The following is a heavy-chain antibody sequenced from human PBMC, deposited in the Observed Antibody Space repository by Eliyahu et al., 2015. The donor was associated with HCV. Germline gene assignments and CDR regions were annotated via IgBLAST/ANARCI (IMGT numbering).Heavy chain of an antibody. CDR2: ISVSSSYI. D-gene: IGHD3-10*01. J-gene: IGHJ5*02. CDR3: ARDGFQYPSMNWFDP. V-gene: IGHV3-21*01. Sequence: GKGLEWVSSISVSSSYIYYADSVKGRFTISRDNAKNSLYLQMNSLRAEDTAVYYCARDGFQYPSMNWFDPWGLGILVTVSS.